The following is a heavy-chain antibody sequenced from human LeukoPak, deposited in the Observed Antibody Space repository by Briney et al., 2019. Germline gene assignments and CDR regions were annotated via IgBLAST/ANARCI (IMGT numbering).Heavy chain of an antibody. J-gene: IGHJ4*02. V-gene: IGHV3-30-3*01. CDR1: GFTFRSYA. Sequence: SGGSLRLSCAASGFTFRSYAMHWVRQAPGEGLEWVAILSYDGNNKYYADSVKGRFTISRDNSKNTLYLQMNSLRVEDTAVYYCARDRGTYYIDYWGQGTLVTVSS. D-gene: IGHD1-26*01. CDR2: LSYDGNNK. CDR3: ARDRGTYYIDY.